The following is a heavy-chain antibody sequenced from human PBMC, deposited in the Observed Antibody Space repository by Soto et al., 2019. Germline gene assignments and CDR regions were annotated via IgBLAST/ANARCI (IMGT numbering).Heavy chain of an antibody. CDR3: AHIPNYYQYNWFDP. Sequence: QITLKESGPTLVKPTQTLTLTCTFSGFSLSTSGVGVGWIRQPPGKALECLALIYWDDDKHYSPSLKSRLTITKDTSKNQVVLTMTNMDPVDTAPYYCAHIPNYYQYNWFDPWGQGTLVTVSS. CDR1: GFSLSTSGVG. D-gene: IGHD3-10*01. V-gene: IGHV2-5*02. J-gene: IGHJ5*02. CDR2: IYWDDDK.